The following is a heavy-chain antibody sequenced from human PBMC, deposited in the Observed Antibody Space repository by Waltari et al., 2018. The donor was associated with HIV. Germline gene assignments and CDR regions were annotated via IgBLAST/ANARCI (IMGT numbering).Heavy chain of an antibody. Sequence: QVQLQESGPRLVKASETVSLTCTVSASSISSNYFWGWIRQPPGKGLQWIGSIYLTGTTYYNPSLKSRVTIAADLSKNQFSLKLTSVSAADTAVYYCARDQDYYDSSGYTCYAFDIWGQGTSVTVSS. CDR3: ARDQDYYDSSGYTCYAFDI. CDR2: IYLTGTT. V-gene: IGHV4-38-2*02. D-gene: IGHD3-22*01. CDR1: ASSISSNYF. J-gene: IGHJ3*02.